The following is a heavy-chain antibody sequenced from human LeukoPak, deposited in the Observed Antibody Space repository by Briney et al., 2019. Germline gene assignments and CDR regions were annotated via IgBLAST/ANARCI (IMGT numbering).Heavy chain of an antibody. CDR2: IYSGGST. D-gene: IGHD1-26*01. V-gene: IGHV3-53*01. Sequence: PRGSLRLSCAASGFTVSSNYMSWVRQAPGKGLEWVSIIYSGGSTFYADSVKGRFTISRDNSKNTLYLQMNSLRAEDTAVYYCARGGSYLSAFDIWGQGTMVTVSS. CDR3: ARGGSYLSAFDI. J-gene: IGHJ3*02. CDR1: GFTVSSNY.